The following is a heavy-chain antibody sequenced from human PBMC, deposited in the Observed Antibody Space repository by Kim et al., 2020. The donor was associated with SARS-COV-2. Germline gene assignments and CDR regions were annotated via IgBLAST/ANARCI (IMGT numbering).Heavy chain of an antibody. D-gene: IGHD4-17*01. V-gene: IGHV3-72*01. CDR1: GFTFSDFF. Sequence: GGSLRLSCAASGFTFSDFFMDLVRQSPGKGLEWIGRSRNRANSYVTESAASVEDRFRISRDDSQPALYLQMNNLKTEYTAVYYCTRKGDYVPNSKQDAF. J-gene: IGHJ3*01. CDR3: TRKGDYVPNSKQDAF. CDR2: SRNRANSYVT.